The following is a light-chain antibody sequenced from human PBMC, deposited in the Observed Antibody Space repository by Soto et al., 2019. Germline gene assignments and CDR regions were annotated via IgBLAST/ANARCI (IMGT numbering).Light chain of an antibody. CDR2: DAS. CDR3: QHRSNWPLT. V-gene: IGKV3-11*01. J-gene: IGKJ4*01. CDR1: QSVSSF. Sequence: EIVLTQSPATLSLSPGERATLSCRASQSVSSFLAWYQQKPGQAPRLLIYDASNRATGIPARFSGSGSGTDFTLTITSLEREDLAVYYCQHRSNWPLTFGGGTKVEIK.